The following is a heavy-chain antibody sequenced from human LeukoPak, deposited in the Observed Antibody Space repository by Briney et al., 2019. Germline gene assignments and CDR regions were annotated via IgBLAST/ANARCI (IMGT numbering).Heavy chain of an antibody. CDR1: GGSFSGYY. Sequence: SETLSLTCAVYGGSFSGYYWSWIRQPPGKGLEWIGEINHSGSTNYNPSLKSRVTISVDTSKNQFSLNLNSVTAADTAVYYCARANRGYSGYVYGMDVWGQGTTVTVSS. CDR2: INHSGST. V-gene: IGHV4-34*01. J-gene: IGHJ6*02. CDR3: ARANRGYSGYVYGMDV. D-gene: IGHD5-12*01.